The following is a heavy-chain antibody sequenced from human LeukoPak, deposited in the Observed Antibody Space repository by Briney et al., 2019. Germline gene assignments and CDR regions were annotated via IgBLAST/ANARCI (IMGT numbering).Heavy chain of an antibody. J-gene: IGHJ4*02. CDR3: AGGGYASNAFIVVVPAAMDY. Sequence: GGSLRLSCAASGFTFSSYEMNWVRQAPGKGLEWVSYISSSGSTIYYADSVKGRFTISRDNAKNSLYLQMNSLRAEDTAVYYCAGGGYASNAFIVVVPAAMDYWGQGTLVTVSS. D-gene: IGHD2-2*01. CDR1: GFTFSSYE. CDR2: ISSSGSTI. V-gene: IGHV3-48*03.